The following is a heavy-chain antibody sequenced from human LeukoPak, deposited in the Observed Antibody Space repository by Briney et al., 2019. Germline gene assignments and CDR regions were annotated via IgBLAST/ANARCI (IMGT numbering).Heavy chain of an antibody. CDR3: ARGGDSSDSVRTAFDI. CDR2: INSGSST. CDR1: GLTVSSNY. V-gene: IGHV3-53*01. D-gene: IGHD3-22*01. Sequence: GGSLRLSCAASGLTVSSNYMSWVRQAPGKGLYWVSVINSGSSTYYADSVKGRFTISRDNSKNTLYLQMNSLRAEDTAVYYCARGGDSSDSVRTAFDIWGQGTMVTVSS. J-gene: IGHJ3*02.